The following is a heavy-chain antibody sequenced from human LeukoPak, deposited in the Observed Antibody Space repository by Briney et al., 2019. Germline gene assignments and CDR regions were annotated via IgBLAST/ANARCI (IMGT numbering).Heavy chain of an antibody. CDR2: INPHSGDT. J-gene: IGHJ6*02. Sequence: ASVKVSCKASGYTFTGYYLHWVRQAPGQGLEWMGWINPHSGDTNYAQNFQGRVTMTRDTSISTAYLDLSRLKSDDTAAYYCARDQLGYCSSTSCYRDGMDVWGQGTTVTVSS. D-gene: IGHD2-2*01. V-gene: IGHV1-2*02. CDR1: GYTFTGYY. CDR3: ARDQLGYCSSTSCYRDGMDV.